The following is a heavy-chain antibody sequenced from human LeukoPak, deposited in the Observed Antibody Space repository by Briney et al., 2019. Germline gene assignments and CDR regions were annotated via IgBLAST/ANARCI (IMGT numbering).Heavy chain of an antibody. D-gene: IGHD6-13*01. CDR3: AKDAVSSSPHTFDY. J-gene: IGHJ4*02. V-gene: IGHV3-43*01. CDR1: GFTFDDYT. Sequence: PGGSLRLSCAASGFTFDDYTMHWVRQAPGKGLEWVSLISWDGGSTYYADSVKGRFTISRDNSKNTLYLQMNSLRAEDTAVYYCAKDAVSSSPHTFDYWGQGTLVTVSS. CDR2: ISWDGGST.